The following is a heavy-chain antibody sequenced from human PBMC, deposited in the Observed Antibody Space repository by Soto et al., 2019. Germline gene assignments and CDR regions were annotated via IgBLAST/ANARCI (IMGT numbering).Heavy chain of an antibody. Sequence: PVKVSYKASGGTFSSYRFNWVRQARGQGLEWLGGIVPIYRTADYAQKFQGRVTITADESTRTVYMELSSLKSQDTALYYCAREPGARLSSSWGQGPLGTVSS. CDR3: AREPGARLSSS. J-gene: IGHJ4*02. D-gene: IGHD6-13*01. V-gene: IGHV1-69*13. CDR2: IVPIYRTA. CDR1: GGTFSSYR.